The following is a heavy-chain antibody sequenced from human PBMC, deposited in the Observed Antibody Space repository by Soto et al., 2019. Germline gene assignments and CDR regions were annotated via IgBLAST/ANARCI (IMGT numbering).Heavy chain of an antibody. Sequence: QVQLVQSGAGVKKPGSSVKVSCKASGGTFSSYGISWVRQAPGQGLEWMGGIIPIFGTANYAQKFQGRVTITADESASTAYMELSSLRSEDTAVHYCARGEAARYYHGMDVWGQGTTVTVSS. D-gene: IGHD6-13*01. CDR1: GGTFSSYG. CDR2: IIPIFGTA. CDR3: ARGEAARYYHGMDV. V-gene: IGHV1-69*12. J-gene: IGHJ6*02.